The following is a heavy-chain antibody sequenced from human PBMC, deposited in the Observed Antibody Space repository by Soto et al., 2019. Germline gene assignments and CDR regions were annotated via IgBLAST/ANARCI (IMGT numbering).Heavy chain of an antibody. J-gene: IGHJ4*02. D-gene: IGHD6-19*01. V-gene: IGHV1-45*02. CDR1: GYTFTYRY. Sequence: GASVRVSCRASGYTFTYRYLHWVRQAPGQALEWMGWITPFNGNTNYAQKFQDRVTITRDRSMSTAYMELSSLRSEDTAMYYCQAVAGNIDYWGQGTLVTVSS. CDR2: ITPFNGNT. CDR3: QAVAGNIDY.